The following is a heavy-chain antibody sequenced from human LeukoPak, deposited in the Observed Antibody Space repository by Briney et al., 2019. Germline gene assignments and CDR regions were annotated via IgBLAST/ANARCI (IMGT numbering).Heavy chain of an antibody. CDR1: GFTFSSYD. CDR2: ISYDGSNK. D-gene: IGHD5-24*01. J-gene: IGHJ4*02. Sequence: PGRSLRLSCAASGFTFSSYDMHWVRQAPGKGLEWVAVISYDGSNKYYADSVKGRFTISRDNSKNTLYLQMNSLRAEDTAVYYCARETQRWLQLPLGYWGQGTLVTVSS. CDR3: ARETQRWLQLPLGY. V-gene: IGHV3-30*03.